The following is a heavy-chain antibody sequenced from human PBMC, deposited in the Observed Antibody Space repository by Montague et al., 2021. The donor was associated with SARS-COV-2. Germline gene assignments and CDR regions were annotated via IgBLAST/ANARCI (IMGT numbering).Heavy chain of an antibody. V-gene: IGHV4-61*01. CDR3: ARDRGQTYYDILTGRALSVDFANGMGV. CDR1: GGSVSSGSYY. D-gene: IGHD3-9*01. CDR2: IYYSGST. J-gene: IGHJ6*02. Sequence: SETLSLTCTVSGGSVSSGSYYWSWIRQPPGKGLEWIGYIYYSGSTNYNPSLKSRVTISVDTSKNQFSLKLSSVTAADTAVYYCARDRGQTYYDILTGRALSVDFANGMGVWGQGTTVTVSS.